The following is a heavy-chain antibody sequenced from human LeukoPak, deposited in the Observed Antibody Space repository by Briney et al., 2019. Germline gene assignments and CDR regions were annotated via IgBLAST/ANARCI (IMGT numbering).Heavy chain of an antibody. CDR1: GFIFSSYW. CDR3: ARNPDYNHDSSDYYR. Sequence: PGGSLRLSCAASGFIFSSYWMSWVRQAPGKGLEWVAKIRQDGSEKYYGDSVKGRFTISRDNSKNTLFLQMNNLRAEDTAVYYCARNPDYNHDSSDYYRWGQGTTVTVSS. J-gene: IGHJ6*02. V-gene: IGHV3-7*01. D-gene: IGHD3-22*01. CDR2: IRQDGSEK.